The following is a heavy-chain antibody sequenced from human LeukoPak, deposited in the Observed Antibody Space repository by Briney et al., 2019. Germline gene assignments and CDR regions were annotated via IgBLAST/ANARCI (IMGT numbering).Heavy chain of an antibody. CDR3: ARGGYSYGRGEYYFDY. V-gene: IGHV1-69*06. Sequence: GASVKVSCKASGGTFSSYAISWVRQAPGQGLEWMGGIIPIFGTANYAQKFQGRVTITADKSTSTAYMELSSLRSEDTAVYYCARGGYSYGRGEYYFDYWGQGTLVTVSS. CDR1: GGTFSSYA. CDR2: IIPIFGTA. D-gene: IGHD5-18*01. J-gene: IGHJ4*02.